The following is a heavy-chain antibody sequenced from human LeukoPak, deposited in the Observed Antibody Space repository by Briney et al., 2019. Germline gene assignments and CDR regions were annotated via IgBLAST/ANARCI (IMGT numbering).Heavy chain of an antibody. V-gene: IGHV1-8*01. J-gene: IGHJ1*01. CDR1: GYTFTSYD. Sequence: VSSVKVSCKASGYTFTSYDINWVRQATGQGLEWMGWMNPNSGNTGYAQKFQGRVTMTRNTSISTAYMELSSLRSEDTAVYYCARARRPSSSECFQHWGQGTLVTVSS. CDR3: ARARRPSSSECFQH. CDR2: MNPNSGNT. D-gene: IGHD2-15*01.